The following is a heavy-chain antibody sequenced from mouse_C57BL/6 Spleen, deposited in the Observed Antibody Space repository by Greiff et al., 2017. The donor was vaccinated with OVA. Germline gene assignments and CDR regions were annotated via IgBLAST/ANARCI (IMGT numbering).Heavy chain of an antibody. Sequence: VQLQQPGTELVKPGASVKLSCKASGYTFTSYWMHWVKQRPGQGLEWIGNINPSNGGTNYNEKFKSKATLTVDKSSSTAYMQLSSLTSEDSAVYYCARRGSYYGSSYDAMDYWGQGTSVTVSS. V-gene: IGHV1-53*01. CDR2: INPSNGGT. J-gene: IGHJ4*01. D-gene: IGHD1-1*01. CDR1: GYTFTSYW. CDR3: ARRGSYYGSSYDAMDY.